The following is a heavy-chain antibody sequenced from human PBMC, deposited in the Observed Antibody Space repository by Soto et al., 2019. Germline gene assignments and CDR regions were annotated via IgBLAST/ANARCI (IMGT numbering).Heavy chain of an antibody. CDR2: MSGSSSTT. J-gene: IGHJ4*02. D-gene: IGHD1-7*01. Sequence: GGSLRLSCATSELTFSNYAMSWVRQAPGGGLEWVSSMSGSSSTTYYADSVKGRFTISRDRSKNTLYLQMSSLRAEDTALYYCAKNQERELPRVIDFWGQGTLVTVS. CDR3: AKNQERELPRVIDF. V-gene: IGHV3-23*01. CDR1: ELTFSNYA.